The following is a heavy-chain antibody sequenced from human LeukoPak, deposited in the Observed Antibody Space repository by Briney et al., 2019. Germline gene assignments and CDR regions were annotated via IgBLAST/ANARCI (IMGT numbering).Heavy chain of an antibody. D-gene: IGHD2/OR15-2a*01. Sequence: GRSLRPSCAASGFTFSNYGMHWVRQALGKGLEWVAVIWYDGSNQYYADSVKGRFTISRDNSKNTLYLQMNSLRAEDTAVYYCARDWNIINDAFDIWGQGTMVTVSS. CDR1: GFTFSNYG. CDR2: IWYDGSNQ. V-gene: IGHV3-33*01. CDR3: ARDWNIINDAFDI. J-gene: IGHJ3*02.